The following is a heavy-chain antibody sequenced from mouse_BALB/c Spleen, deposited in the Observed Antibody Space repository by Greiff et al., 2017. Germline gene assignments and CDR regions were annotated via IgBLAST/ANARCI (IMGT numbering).Heavy chain of an antibody. CDR3: ASYRYDDFDY. Sequence: VQLQQSGAELARPGASVKMSCKASGYTFTSYTMHWVKQRPGQGLEWIGYINPSSGYTNYNQKFKDKATLTADKSSSTAYMQLSSLTSEDSAVYYCASYRYDDFDYWGQGTTLTVSS. V-gene: IGHV1-4*01. CDR2: INPSSGYT. CDR1: GYTFTSYT. J-gene: IGHJ2*01. D-gene: IGHD2-14*01.